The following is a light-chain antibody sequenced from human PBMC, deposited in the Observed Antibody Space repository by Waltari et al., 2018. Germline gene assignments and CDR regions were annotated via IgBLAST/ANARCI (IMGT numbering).Light chain of an antibody. V-gene: IGLV1-36*01. CDR1: YNNVWTSA. CDR3: STIASILDPGV. Sequence: QSTVTQEGSVFGTVGQEVTLSCSGDYNNVWTSAVGWHQQISPGAPKTETFGRSPPSGVPGRFSGAKSGTTATLTMSGLQPEVAAVYFCSTIASILDPGVFGGGTKLTVL. J-gene: IGLJ3*02. CDR2: GR.